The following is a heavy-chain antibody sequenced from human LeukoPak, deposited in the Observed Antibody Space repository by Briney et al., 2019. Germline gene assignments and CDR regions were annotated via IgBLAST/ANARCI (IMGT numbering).Heavy chain of an antibody. D-gene: IGHD6-6*01. V-gene: IGHV3-48*03. CDR1: GFTFNTYE. CDR3: ARDDGGRHTSSLDY. CDR2: MSSTGDII. Sequence: PGGSLTLSWTAAGFTFNTYELHWVRHPQGQGQEWEAYMSSTGDIIYYSDSVKGRFTISRDKAMNSFYLQMDSLRAEATAVYYCARDDGGRHTSSLDYWGQGTLVAVSS. J-gene: IGHJ4*02.